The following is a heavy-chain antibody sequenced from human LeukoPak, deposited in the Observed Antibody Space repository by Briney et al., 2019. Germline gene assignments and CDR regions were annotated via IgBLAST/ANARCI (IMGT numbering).Heavy chain of an antibody. CDR2: INPNSGGT. CDR1: GYTFTGYY. V-gene: IGHV1-2*02. J-gene: IGHJ4*02. Sequence: ASVKVSCKASGYTFTGYYMRWVRQAPGQGLEWMGWINPNSGGTNYAQKFQGRVTMTRDTSISTAYMELSRLRSDDTAVYYCARDRLGYCSSTSCYILDYWGQGTLVTVSS. CDR3: ARDRLGYCSSTSCYILDY. D-gene: IGHD2-2*02.